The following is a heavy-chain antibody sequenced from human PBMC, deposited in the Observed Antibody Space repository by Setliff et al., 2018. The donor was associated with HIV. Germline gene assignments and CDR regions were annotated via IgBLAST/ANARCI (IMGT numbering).Heavy chain of an antibody. CDR2: INYRGNT. D-gene: IGHD3-10*01. J-gene: IGHJ6*03. V-gene: IGHV4-39*01. CDR3: ASLDGSESPYIYYYYMDV. Sequence: PSETLSLTCTVSGGSISTSRYYWGWIRQPPGKGLEWIGSINYRGNTYYNPSLKSRAAISVDTSKNQISLKLSSVTAADTAVYYCASLDGSESPYIYYYYMDVWGKGTAVTVSS. CDR1: GGSISTSRYY.